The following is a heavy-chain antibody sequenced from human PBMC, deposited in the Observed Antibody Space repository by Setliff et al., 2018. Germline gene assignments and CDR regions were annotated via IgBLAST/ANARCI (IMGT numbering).Heavy chain of an antibody. CDR3: ARDLYSSSSGGFYYYYYYMDV. CDR2: IYSSGST. CDR1: GGSISIGSYY. J-gene: IGHJ6*03. V-gene: IGHV4-61*09. Sequence: SETLSLTCTVSGGSISIGSYYWSWIRQPAGKGLEWIGHIYSSGSTNYNPSLKSRVTISVDRSKNQFSLKLSSVIAADTAVYYCARDLYSSSSGGFYYYYYYMDVWGKGTTVTVSS. D-gene: IGHD6-6*01.